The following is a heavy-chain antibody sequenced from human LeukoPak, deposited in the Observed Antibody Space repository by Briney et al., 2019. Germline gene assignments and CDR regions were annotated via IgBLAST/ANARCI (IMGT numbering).Heavy chain of an antibody. Sequence: SETLSLTCTVSGSSISSSPYYWGWIRQPPGKGLEWIVSIYYSGTTHYNPSLESRVTISVDTSKNQFSLKLSSVTAADTAVYYCARDQRLYGDGGEFDSSGYYYYMDVWGKGTTVTISS. CDR3: ARDQRLYGDGGEFDSSGYYYYMDV. J-gene: IGHJ6*03. V-gene: IGHV4-39*07. CDR1: GSSISSSPYY. D-gene: IGHD3-10*01. CDR2: IYYSGTT.